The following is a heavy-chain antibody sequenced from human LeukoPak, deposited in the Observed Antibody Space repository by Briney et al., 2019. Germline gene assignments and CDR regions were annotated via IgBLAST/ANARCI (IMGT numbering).Heavy chain of an antibody. CDR3: ARDSRGSGSYWDY. V-gene: IGHV1-46*01. D-gene: IGHD3-10*01. CDR1: GYTFTSYY. Sequence: ASVKVSCKASGYTFTSYYMHWVRQAPGQGLEWMGIINPSGGSTSYAQKFQGRVTMTRDTSISTAYMELSRLRSDDTAVYYCARDSRGSGSYWDYWGQGTLVTVSS. CDR2: INPSGGST. J-gene: IGHJ4*02.